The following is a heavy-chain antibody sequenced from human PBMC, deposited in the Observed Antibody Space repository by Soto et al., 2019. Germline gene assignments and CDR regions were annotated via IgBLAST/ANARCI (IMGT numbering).Heavy chain of an antibody. V-gene: IGHV4-34*01. CDR2: INHSGST. CDR1: GGSFSGYY. D-gene: IGHD5-12*01. Sequence: QVQLQQWGAGLLKPSETLSLTCAVYGGSFSGYYWSWIRQPPGKGLEWIGEINHSGSTNYNPSLTGRVTISVDTSKNQFSLKLSSVTAADTAVYYCARGLATWGWSWFDPWGQGTLVTVSS. CDR3: ARGLATWGWSWFDP. J-gene: IGHJ5*02.